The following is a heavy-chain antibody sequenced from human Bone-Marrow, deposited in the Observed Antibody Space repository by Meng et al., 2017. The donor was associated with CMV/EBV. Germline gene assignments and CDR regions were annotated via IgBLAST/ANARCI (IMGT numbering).Heavy chain of an antibody. CDR1: GVSINSNGMG. Sequence: ITFKHAGPALLTPTQTRMLTCTFSGVSINSNGMGVGWIRQPHGEDLEWLALIYWDGDKRYSPSLKRRLHITKDTSNNQVVLTMTKTGPVDTATYFCAHRPPEGLFDYWGQGTLVTVSS. D-gene: IGHD2-2*01. CDR3: AHRPPEGLFDY. V-gene: IGHV2-5*02. CDR2: IYWDGDK. J-gene: IGHJ4*02.